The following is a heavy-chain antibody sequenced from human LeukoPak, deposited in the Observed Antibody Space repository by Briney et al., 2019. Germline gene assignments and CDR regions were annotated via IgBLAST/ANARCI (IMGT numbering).Heavy chain of an antibody. CDR3: ARDPIVDTAMVRNNWFDP. CDR1: GYTFTGYY. J-gene: IGHJ5*02. D-gene: IGHD5-18*01. V-gene: IGHV1-2*02. Sequence: ASVKVSCKASGYTFTGYYIHWVRQAPGQGLEWMGWINPNSGGTNYAQKFQGRVTMTRDTSISTAYMELSRLRSDDTAVYYCARDPIVDTAMVRNNWFDPWGQGTLVTVSS. CDR2: INPNSGGT.